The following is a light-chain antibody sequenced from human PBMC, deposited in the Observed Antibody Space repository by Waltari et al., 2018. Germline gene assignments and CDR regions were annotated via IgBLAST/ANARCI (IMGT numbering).Light chain of an antibody. CDR1: QGLLHSDGNTY. CDR2: KVS. Sequence: DVVLTQSPLSLPVTLGQSASISCSSTQGLLHSDGNTYLNWFQQRPGQSPRRLIYKVSNRDSGVPDRVSGSGSGTDFTLKISRVEAEDVGVYYCMQGTYWPRTFGQGTKVEIK. J-gene: IGKJ1*01. CDR3: MQGTYWPRT. V-gene: IGKV2-30*02.